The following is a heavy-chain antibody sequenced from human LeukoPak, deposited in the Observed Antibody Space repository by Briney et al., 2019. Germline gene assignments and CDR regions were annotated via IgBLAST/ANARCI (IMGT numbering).Heavy chain of an antibody. CDR2: ISWNSGSI. CDR1: GFTFDDYA. CDR3: AKDIGPDSSSWYGAFDI. V-gene: IGHV3-9*01. D-gene: IGHD6-13*01. J-gene: IGHJ3*02. Sequence: GRSLRLSCAASGFTFDDYAMHWVRQAPGKGLEWVSGISWNSGSIGYADSVKGRSTISRDNAKNSLYLQMNSLRAEDTALYYCAKDIGPDSSSWYGAFDIWGQGTMVTVSS.